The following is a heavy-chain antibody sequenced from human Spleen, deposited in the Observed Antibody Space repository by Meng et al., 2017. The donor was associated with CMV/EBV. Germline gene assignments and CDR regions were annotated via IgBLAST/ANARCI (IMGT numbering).Heavy chain of an antibody. V-gene: IGHV3-30*02. CDR1: GFTFNSYG. J-gene: IGHJ4*02. Sequence: GESLKISCAASGFTFNSYGMHWVRQAPGKGLEWVTFIRYDGSNKYYADSVKGRFTISRDNSKNTLYLQMNSLRAADKAVYYWAKDWVDYGDYAGPDYWGQGTLVTVSS. CDR3: AKDWVDYGDYAGPDY. CDR2: IRYDGSNK. D-gene: IGHD4-17*01.